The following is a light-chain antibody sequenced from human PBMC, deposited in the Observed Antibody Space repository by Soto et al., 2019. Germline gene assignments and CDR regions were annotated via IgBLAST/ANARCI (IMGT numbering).Light chain of an antibody. CDR2: KAS. V-gene: IGKV1-5*03. Sequence: DIQMTQSPSTLSASLGDRDTITCRASQSISSWLAWYQHKPGKATKLLIYKASILESGFPSRFSGSGSGTEFTLTISSLHPDDFATYYCQQYNSYPYTFGQGTKVDIK. CDR3: QQYNSYPYT. CDR1: QSISSW. J-gene: IGKJ2*01.